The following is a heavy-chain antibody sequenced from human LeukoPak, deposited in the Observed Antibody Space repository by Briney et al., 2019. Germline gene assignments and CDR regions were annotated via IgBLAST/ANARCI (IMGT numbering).Heavy chain of an antibody. Sequence: SETLSLTCAVYGESFSGYYWSWIRQPPGKGLEWIGEINHSGSTNYNPSLKSRVTISVDTSKNQFSLKLSSVTAADTAVYYCARGRYSSSSFDYWGQGTLVTVSS. D-gene: IGHD6-13*01. V-gene: IGHV4-34*01. J-gene: IGHJ4*02. CDR3: ARGRYSSSSFDY. CDR2: INHSGST. CDR1: GESFSGYY.